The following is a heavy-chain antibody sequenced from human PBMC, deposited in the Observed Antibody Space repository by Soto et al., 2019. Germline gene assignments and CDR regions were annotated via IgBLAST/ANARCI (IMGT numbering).Heavy chain of an antibody. V-gene: IGHV4-34*01. D-gene: IGHD5-12*01. CDR2: INHSGST. CDR1: GGSFSGYY. Sequence: SETLSLTCAVYGGSFSGYYWSWIRQPPGKGLEWIGEINHSGSTNYNPSLKSRVTISVDTSKNQFSLKLSSVTAADTAVYYCARGGYSGYDYPYYWGQGTLVTV. J-gene: IGHJ4*02. CDR3: ARGGYSGYDYPYY.